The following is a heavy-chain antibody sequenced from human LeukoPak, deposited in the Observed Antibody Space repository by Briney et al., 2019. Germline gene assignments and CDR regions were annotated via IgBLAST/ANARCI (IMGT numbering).Heavy chain of an antibody. CDR1: GYSISSGYY. J-gene: IGHJ4*02. Sequence: SETLSLTCAVSGYSISSGYYWGWSRQPPGKGLEWIGSIYHSGSTYYNPSLKSRVTISVDTSKNQFSLKLSSVTAADTAVYYCAREIEWELYYFDYWGQGTLVTVSS. CDR2: IYHSGST. V-gene: IGHV4-38-2*01. D-gene: IGHD1-26*01. CDR3: AREIEWELYYFDY.